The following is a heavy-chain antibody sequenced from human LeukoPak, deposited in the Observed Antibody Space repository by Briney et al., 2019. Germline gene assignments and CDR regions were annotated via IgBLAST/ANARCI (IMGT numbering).Heavy chain of an antibody. CDR2: IYTSGST. CDR3: ARDQRYYDSSGYYYYYYMDV. Sequence: SETLSLTCTVSGGSISSYYRSWIRQPAGKGLEWIGRIYTSGSTNYNPSLKSRVTMSVDTSKNQFSLKLSSVTAADTAVFYCARDQRYYDSSGYYYYYYMDVWGKGTTVTVSS. D-gene: IGHD3-22*01. V-gene: IGHV4-4*07. J-gene: IGHJ6*03. CDR1: GGSISSYY.